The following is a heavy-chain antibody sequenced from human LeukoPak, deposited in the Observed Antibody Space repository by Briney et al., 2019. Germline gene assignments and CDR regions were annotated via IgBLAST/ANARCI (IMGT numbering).Heavy chain of an antibody. CDR3: ARDRGSSWYRVAGMDV. CDR1: GFTFSDYY. J-gene: IGHJ6*02. CDR2: ISSSGSTI. V-gene: IGHV3-11*01. Sequence: GGSLRLSCAASGFTFSDYYMSWIRQAPGKGLEWVSYISSSGSTIYYADSVKGRFTISRDNAKNSLYLQMNSLRAEDTAVYYCARDRGSSWYRVAGMDVWGQGTTVTVSS. D-gene: IGHD6-13*01.